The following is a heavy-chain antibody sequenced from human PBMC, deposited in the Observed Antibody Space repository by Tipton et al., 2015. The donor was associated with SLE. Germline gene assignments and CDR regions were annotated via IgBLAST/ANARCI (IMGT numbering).Heavy chain of an antibody. V-gene: IGHV4-31*03. Sequence: TLSLTCTVSGGSVRSGDYYWTWIRQVPGKGLEWIGHIDYSGGTNYNPSLKSRLTISLDTSETQFSLRLSSVTAADTAVYYCARGPPITIFGVVINDALDIWGQGTMVTVSS. J-gene: IGHJ3*02. CDR2: IDYSGGT. D-gene: IGHD3-3*01. CDR3: ARGPPITIFGVVINDALDI. CDR1: GGSVRSGDYY.